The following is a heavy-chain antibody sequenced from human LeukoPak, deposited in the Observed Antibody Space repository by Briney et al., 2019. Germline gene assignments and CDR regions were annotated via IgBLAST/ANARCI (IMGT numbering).Heavy chain of an antibody. CDR3: ARELGDGYILFYFDY. J-gene: IGHJ4*02. CDR1: GFTFDDCG. D-gene: IGHD5-24*01. V-gene: IGHV3-20*04. CDR2: INWNGGST. Sequence: GGSLRLSCAASGFTFDDCGMSWVRQAPGKGLEWVSGINWNGGSTGYADSVKGRFTISRDNAKNSLYLQMNSLRAEDTALYYCARELGDGYILFYFDYWGQGTLVTVSS.